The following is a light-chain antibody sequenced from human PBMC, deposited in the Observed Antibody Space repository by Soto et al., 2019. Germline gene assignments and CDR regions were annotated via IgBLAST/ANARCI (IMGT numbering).Light chain of an antibody. CDR3: QQYNSYSWT. J-gene: IGKJ1*01. V-gene: IGKV1-5*01. CDR1: QSISSL. CDR2: DAS. Sequence: IHMTQSPSTLSAYVGDRVTITCRASQSISSLLAWYQQKPGKAPKLLIHDASSLESGVPSRFSGSGSGTEFTLTISSLQPDDFATYYCQQYNSYSWTFGQGTKVDIK.